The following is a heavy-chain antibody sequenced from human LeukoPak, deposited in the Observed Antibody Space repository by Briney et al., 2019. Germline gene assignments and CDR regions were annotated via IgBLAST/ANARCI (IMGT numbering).Heavy chain of an antibody. Sequence: GGSLRLSCAASGFTFSSYSMNWVRQAPGKGLEWVSSISSSSSYIYYADSVEGRFTISRDNAKNSLYLQMNSLRAEDTAVYYCARGFGSYGMDVWGQGTTVTVSS. V-gene: IGHV3-21*01. D-gene: IGHD3-10*01. CDR2: ISSSSSYI. CDR1: GFTFSSYS. J-gene: IGHJ6*02. CDR3: ARGFGSYGMDV.